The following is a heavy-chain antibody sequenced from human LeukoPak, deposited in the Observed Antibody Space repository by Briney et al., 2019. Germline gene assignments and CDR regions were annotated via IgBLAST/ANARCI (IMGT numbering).Heavy chain of an antibody. D-gene: IGHD3-22*01. CDR1: GFTFSSYS. CDR2: IIIVILYI. CDR3: ARDPHYYDSSDTYYYYYMDV. Sequence: GGSLRLSCAASGFTFSSYSMNWVRQAPGKGLQWVSSIIIVILYIYYADSVKGRFTISRDNAKNSLYLQMNRLRAEDTAVYYCARDPHYYDSSDTYYYYYMDVWGKGTTVTVSS. J-gene: IGHJ6*03. V-gene: IGHV3-21*01.